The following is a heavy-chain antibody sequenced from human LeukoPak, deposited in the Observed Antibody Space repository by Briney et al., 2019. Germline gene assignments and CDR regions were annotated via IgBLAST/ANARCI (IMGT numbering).Heavy chain of an antibody. D-gene: IGHD5-24*01. CDR3: ARHRLPGPLHDFDY. Sequence: SETLSLTCSVSGDSSDSSFYYWGWIRQPPGKGLEWIGSIYYSGDTYYNASLKSRVAMSVDTPKNQFTLNLRSVTAADPAVYYCARHRLPGPLHDFDYWGQGTLVTVSS. CDR1: GDSSDSSFYY. CDR2: IYYSGDT. J-gene: IGHJ4*02. V-gene: IGHV4-39*01.